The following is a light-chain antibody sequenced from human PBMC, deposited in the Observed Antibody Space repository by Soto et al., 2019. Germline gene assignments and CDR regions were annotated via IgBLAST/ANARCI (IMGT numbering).Light chain of an antibody. V-gene: IGKV3-20*01. Sequence: EIVLTQSPGTLSLSPGERATLSCRASQSFSSTYLAWYQQKPGQAPRLLIYGASSRATGIPDRFSGSASGTDFTHTINRLEPEDFAIYYCQQYGDSRTFGQGTKLEIK. CDR1: QSFSSTY. CDR2: GAS. J-gene: IGKJ2*01. CDR3: QQYGDSRT.